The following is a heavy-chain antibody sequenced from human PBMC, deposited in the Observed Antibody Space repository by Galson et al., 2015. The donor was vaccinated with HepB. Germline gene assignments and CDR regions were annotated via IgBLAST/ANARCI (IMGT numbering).Heavy chain of an antibody. Sequence: SLRLSCAASGFTVSSNYMSWVRQAPGKGLEWVPVIYSGGSTYYADSVKGRFTISRHNSKNTLYLQMNSLRAEDTAVYYCARGEVLGGYTYYFDYWGQGTLVTVSS. D-gene: IGHD2-15*01. J-gene: IGHJ4*02. CDR3: ARGEVLGGYTYYFDY. V-gene: IGHV3-53*04. CDR2: IYSGGST. CDR1: GFTVSSNY.